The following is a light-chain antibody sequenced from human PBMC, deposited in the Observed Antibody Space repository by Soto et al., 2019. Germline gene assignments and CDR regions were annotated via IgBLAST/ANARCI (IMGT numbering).Light chain of an antibody. CDR2: DVS. V-gene: IGLV2-14*01. CDR1: SSDFGSYNS. J-gene: IGLJ2*01. Sequence: QSALTQPASVSGSPGQSITISCTGTSSDFGSYNSVSWYQQHPGEAPNLMIYDVSYRPSGVSNRFSGSKSGNTASLTISGLQPEDEAYYYCSSYTSITTILFGGGTQLTVL. CDR3: SSYTSITTIL.